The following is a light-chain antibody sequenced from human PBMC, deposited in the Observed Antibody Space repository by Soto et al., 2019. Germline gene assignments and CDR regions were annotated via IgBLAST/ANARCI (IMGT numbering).Light chain of an antibody. CDR3: QHYNSDPWT. CDR1: QTLRRW. J-gene: IGKJ1*01. V-gene: IGKV1-5*01. CDR2: DAS. Sequence: DIEMTQSPSTLSASVGDRVTITCLASQTLRRWWAWYQQRPGKAPKVLIYDASTLESGVSARFSGSGSETAFTLTLSSLQTEYSATYYCQHYNSDPWTLGQGTKGELK.